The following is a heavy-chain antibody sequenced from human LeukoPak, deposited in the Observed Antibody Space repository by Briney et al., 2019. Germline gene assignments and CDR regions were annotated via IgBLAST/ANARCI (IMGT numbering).Heavy chain of an antibody. CDR3: AKGLGLSYWYFDL. J-gene: IGHJ2*01. V-gene: IGHV3-23*01. CDR2: ITGNGGST. Sequence: GGSLRLSCAASGFTFNTYAMTWVRQAPGKGLEWVSSITGNGGSTYYADSVKGRFTISRDNSKNTLYLQMNSLRAEGTALYYCAKGLGLSYWYFDLWGRGTLVSVSS. D-gene: IGHD2/OR15-2a*01. CDR1: GFTFNTYA.